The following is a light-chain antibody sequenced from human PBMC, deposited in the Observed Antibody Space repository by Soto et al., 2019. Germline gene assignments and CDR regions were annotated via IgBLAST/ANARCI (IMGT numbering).Light chain of an antibody. CDR3: QQYDSFPIT. V-gene: IGKV1-33*01. CDR2: DAS. Sequence: DIQMTQSPFSLSASVGDRVTITCQASQDISNHLNWYQQKPGKAPRLLIYDASNLEIGVPSRFSGSGSGTDFTVTISSLQPEDIATYYCQQYDSFPITFGQGTRLEIK. J-gene: IGKJ5*01. CDR1: QDISNH.